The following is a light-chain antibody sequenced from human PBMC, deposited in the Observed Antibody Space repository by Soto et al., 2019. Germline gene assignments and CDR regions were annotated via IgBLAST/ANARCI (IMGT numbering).Light chain of an antibody. CDR3: AAWDDSLNGHVV. CDR2: EVN. CDR1: SIDVGGYDY. Sequence: QSALTQPASVSGSPGQSITISCTGTSIDVGGYDYVSWYQHHPGKAPQLLIYEVNRRPSGISNRFSASKSGNTASLTISGLQSEDEADYYCAAWDDSLNGHVVFGGGTKLTVL. V-gene: IGLV2-14*01. J-gene: IGLJ2*01.